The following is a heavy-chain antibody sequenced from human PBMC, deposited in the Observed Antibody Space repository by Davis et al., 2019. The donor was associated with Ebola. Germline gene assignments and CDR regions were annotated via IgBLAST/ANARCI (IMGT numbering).Heavy chain of an antibody. V-gene: IGHV4-59*04. Sequence: MPSETLSLTCTVSGGSISSYYWSWIRQPPGKGLEWIGYIYYSGSTYYNPSLKSRVTISVDTSKNQFSLKLSSVTAADTAVYYCARQASWYGFDYWGQGTLVTVSS. J-gene: IGHJ4*02. D-gene: IGHD6-13*01. CDR1: GGSISSYY. CDR3: ARQASWYGFDY. CDR2: IYYSGST.